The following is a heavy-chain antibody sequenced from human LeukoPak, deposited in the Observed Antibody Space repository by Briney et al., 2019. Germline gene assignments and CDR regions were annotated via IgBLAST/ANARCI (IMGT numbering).Heavy chain of an antibody. V-gene: IGHV4-34*01. CDR2: INHSGST. D-gene: IGHD2-15*01. CDR1: GGSFSGYY. Sequence: SETLSLTCAVYGGSFSGYYWSWIRQPPGKGLEWIGEINHSGSTNYNPSLKSRVTVSLDTSTSQVSLRLTSVTAADTAVYYCARHPFATPFDHWGRGILVTVSS. CDR3: ARHPFATPFDH. J-gene: IGHJ4*02.